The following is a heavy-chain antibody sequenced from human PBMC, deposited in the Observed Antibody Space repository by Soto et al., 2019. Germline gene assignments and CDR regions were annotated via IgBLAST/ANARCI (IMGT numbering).Heavy chain of an antibody. D-gene: IGHD1-26*01. Sequence: QVQLVQSGAEVKKPGASVKVSCKASGGTFSSYAISWVRQAPGQGLEWMGGIIPIFGTANYAQKFQSRVTITADEAARTTYMGFSCLRSEDPAVYYCASEQSRWLHLAGAPRFDYWGEGGLVIDSS. CDR3: ASEQSRWLHLAGAPRFDY. J-gene: IGHJ4*02. CDR1: GGTFSSYA. V-gene: IGHV1-69*01. CDR2: IIPIFGTA.